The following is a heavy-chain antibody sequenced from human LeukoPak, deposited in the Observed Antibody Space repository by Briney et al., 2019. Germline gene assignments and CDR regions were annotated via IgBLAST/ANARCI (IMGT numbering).Heavy chain of an antibody. J-gene: IGHJ3*02. CDR3: ARVPEDYGDLRGAFDI. D-gene: IGHD4-17*01. CDR1: GFTFSSYS. Sequence: GGSLRLSCAASGFTFSSYSMNWVRQAPGKGLEWVSSISSSSSYIYYADSVKGRFTISRDNAKNSLYLQMNSLRAEDTAVYYCARVPEDYGDLRGAFDIWGQGTMVTVSS. V-gene: IGHV3-21*01. CDR2: ISSSSSYI.